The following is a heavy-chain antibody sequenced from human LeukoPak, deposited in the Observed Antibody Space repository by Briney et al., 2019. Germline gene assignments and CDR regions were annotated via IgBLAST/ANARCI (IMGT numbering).Heavy chain of an antibody. CDR1: GGSIDNYY. J-gene: IGHJ4*02. Sequence: SETLSLTCTVSGGSIDNYYWSWIRQPPGKGLEWIGYIYYSGNTNYNPSLEGRVTISVDRSKNQFSLKLSSVTAADTAVYYCARHLWSACHKFDYWGQGTLVTVSS. D-gene: IGHD3-3*01. V-gene: IGHV4-59*01. CDR2: IYYSGNT. CDR3: ARHLWSACHKFDY.